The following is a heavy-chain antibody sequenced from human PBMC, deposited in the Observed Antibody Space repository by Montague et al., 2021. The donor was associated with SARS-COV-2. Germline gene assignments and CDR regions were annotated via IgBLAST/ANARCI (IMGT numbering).Heavy chain of an antibody. CDR1: GFIFSSYG. D-gene: IGHD1-26*01. V-gene: IGHV3-33*01. J-gene: IGHJ4*02. Sequence: SLRLSCAASGFIFSSYGMHGVRQAPGKGLEWVAHIWYDGSNENYVDSVKGRSTISRDNFKNTLYLQMNSLRAEDTAIYYCARGSVGGYYFDYRGQGTLVTVSS. CDR3: ARGSVGGYYFDY. CDR2: IWYDGSNE.